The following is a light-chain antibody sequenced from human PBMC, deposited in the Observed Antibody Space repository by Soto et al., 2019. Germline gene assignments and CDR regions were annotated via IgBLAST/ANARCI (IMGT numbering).Light chain of an antibody. CDR3: SSYTTSDTLI. CDR1: SSDIGAYNY. Sequence: QSALTQPASVSGSPGQSITISCTGTSSDIGAYNYVSWYRQHPGKAPQLLIYDVNNRPSGVSHRFSGSKSGNTASLTISGLQSEDEADYYCSSYTTSDTLIFGGGTKVTVL. CDR2: DVN. V-gene: IGLV2-14*03. J-gene: IGLJ2*01.